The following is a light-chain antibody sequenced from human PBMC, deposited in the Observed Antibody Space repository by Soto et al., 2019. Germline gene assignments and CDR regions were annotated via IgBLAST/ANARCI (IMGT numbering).Light chain of an antibody. CDR1: QSISSF. V-gene: IGKV1-39*01. CDR3: QQSYSSPT. CDR2: ASS. J-gene: IGKJ1*01. Sequence: DIQMTQSPSSLSASVGDRVTITCRASQSISSFLNWYQQKPGKAPKHLIYASSTLQSGVPSRFSGSGSGTEFTLTISSLQPEDFATYYCQQSYSSPTFGQGTKVEIK.